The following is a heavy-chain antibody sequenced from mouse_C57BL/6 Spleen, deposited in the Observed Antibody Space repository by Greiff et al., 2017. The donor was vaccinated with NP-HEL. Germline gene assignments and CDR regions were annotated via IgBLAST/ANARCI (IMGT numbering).Heavy chain of an antibody. CDR1: GYTFTSYW. CDR2: IHPNSGST. CDR3: ARKVGDYSFAY. V-gene: IGHV1-64*01. J-gene: IGHJ3*01. D-gene: IGHD1-1*01. Sequence: QVQLQQPGAELVKPGASVKLSCKASGYTFTSYWMHWVKQRPGQGPEWIGMIHPNSGSTNYNEKFKSKATLTVDKSSSTAYMQLSSLTSEDSAVYYCARKVGDYSFAYWGQGTLVTVSA.